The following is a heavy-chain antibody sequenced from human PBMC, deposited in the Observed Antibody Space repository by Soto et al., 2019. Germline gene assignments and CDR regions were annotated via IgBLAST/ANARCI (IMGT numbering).Heavy chain of an antibody. Sequence: GGSLRLSCAASGFTVSSYGMHWVRQAPGKGLEWVAVISYDGRNNNYADSVRGRFTISRDNFKNTLYLQMNSLRAEDTAVYYCAKDTYYHDSSGFYVFDYWGQGTPVTVSS. V-gene: IGHV3-30*18. CDR1: GFTVSSYG. CDR3: AKDTYYHDSSGFYVFDY. J-gene: IGHJ4*02. D-gene: IGHD3-22*01. CDR2: ISYDGRNN.